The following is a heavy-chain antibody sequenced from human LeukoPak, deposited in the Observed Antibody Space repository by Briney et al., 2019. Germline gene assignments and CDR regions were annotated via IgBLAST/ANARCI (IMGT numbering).Heavy chain of an antibody. J-gene: IGHJ6*02. V-gene: IGHV4-31*03. Sequence: SQTLSLTCTVSGGSISSGGYYRSWIRQHPGKGLEWIGYIYYSGSTYYNPSLKSRVTISVDTSKNQFSLKLSSVTAADTAVYYCARDRVVVVPAAISYGMDVWGQGTTVTVSS. CDR2: IYYSGST. CDR1: GGSISSGGYY. D-gene: IGHD2-2*01. CDR3: ARDRVVVVPAAISYGMDV.